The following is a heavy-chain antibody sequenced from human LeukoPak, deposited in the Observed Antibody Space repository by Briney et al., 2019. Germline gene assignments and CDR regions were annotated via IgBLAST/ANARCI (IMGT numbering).Heavy chain of an antibody. D-gene: IGHD1-26*01. V-gene: IGHV3-23*01. CDR1: GFTFNNYA. CDR3: AKDMGATTANAFDI. CDR2: ITGSGAST. J-gene: IGHJ3*02. Sequence: GGSLRLSCTASGFTFNNYAMTWVRQAPGKGLEWVSAITGSGASTNYADSVKGRFTISRDNAKNSLYLQMNSLRAEDMALYYCAKDMGATTANAFDIWGQGTMVTVSS.